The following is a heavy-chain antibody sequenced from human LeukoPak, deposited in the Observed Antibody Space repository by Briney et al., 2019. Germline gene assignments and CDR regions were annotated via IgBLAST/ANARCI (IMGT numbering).Heavy chain of an antibody. V-gene: IGHV4-39*07. D-gene: IGHD1/OR15-1a*01. Sequence: SETLSLTCTVSGGSISSSSYYWGWIRRPPGKGLEWIGSVYYTGASYYNPSLKSRVTISIDTSKNHFSLQLDSVTPEDTAVYFCARYNWNKGRSFEYWGQGTLVTVSS. J-gene: IGHJ4*02. CDR3: ARYNWNKGRSFEY. CDR2: VYYTGAS. CDR1: GGSISSSSYY.